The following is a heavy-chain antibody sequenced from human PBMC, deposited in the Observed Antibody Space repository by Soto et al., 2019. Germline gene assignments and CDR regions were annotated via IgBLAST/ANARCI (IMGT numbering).Heavy chain of an antibody. CDR3: ATLPITYYDFWSGYREGACYMDV. CDR1: GGSISSSSYY. Sequence: SDTLSLTCTVSGGSISSSSYYRGWIRQPPGKGLEWIGSIYYSGSTYYNPSLKSRVTISVDTSKNQFSLKLSSVTAADTAVYYCATLPITYYDFWSGYREGACYMDVWGKGTTVTVSS. J-gene: IGHJ6*03. D-gene: IGHD3-3*01. CDR2: IYYSGST. V-gene: IGHV4-39*01.